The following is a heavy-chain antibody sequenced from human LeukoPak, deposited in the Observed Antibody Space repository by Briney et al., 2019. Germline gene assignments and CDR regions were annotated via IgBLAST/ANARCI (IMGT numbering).Heavy chain of an antibody. CDR3: TRGGRGFDT. D-gene: IGHD3-10*01. Sequence: GGSLRLSCRGSGFPFGDWAMSWVRQAPGKGLEWVGFINSKSYGGTTEYAASVKGRFTISREESRSTAYLQMNSLKTEDTAVYYCTRGGRGFDTGGQGTMVTVSS. CDR2: INSKSYGGTT. V-gene: IGHV3-49*04. J-gene: IGHJ3*02. CDR1: GFPFGDWA.